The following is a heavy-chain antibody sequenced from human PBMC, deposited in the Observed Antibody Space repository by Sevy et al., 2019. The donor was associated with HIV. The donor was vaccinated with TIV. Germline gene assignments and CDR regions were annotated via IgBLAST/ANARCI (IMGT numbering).Heavy chain of an antibody. CDR1: GFTFSSYA. Sequence: GGSLRLSCAASGFTFSSYAMSWVRQAPGKGLEWVSAISGSGGSTYYADSVKGRFTISRDNSKNPLYLQMNSLRAEDTAVYYCAKDKGYCTNGVCQFDYWGQGTLVTVSS. CDR2: ISGSGGST. J-gene: IGHJ4*02. D-gene: IGHD2-8*01. V-gene: IGHV3-23*01. CDR3: AKDKGYCTNGVCQFDY.